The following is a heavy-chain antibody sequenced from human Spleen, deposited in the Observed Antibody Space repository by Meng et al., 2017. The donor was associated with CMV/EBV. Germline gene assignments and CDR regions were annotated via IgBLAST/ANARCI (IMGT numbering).Heavy chain of an antibody. Sequence: SETLSLTCTVSGGSISSYYWSWIRQPPGKGLEWNGYIYYSGSTYCNPSLKSRVTMSVDTSKNQFSLKLSSVTAADTAVYYCARDRYSSSQFDPWGQGTLVTVSS. CDR2: IYYSGST. J-gene: IGHJ5*02. D-gene: IGHD6-13*01. V-gene: IGHV4-59*12. CDR1: GGSISSYY. CDR3: ARDRYSSSQFDP.